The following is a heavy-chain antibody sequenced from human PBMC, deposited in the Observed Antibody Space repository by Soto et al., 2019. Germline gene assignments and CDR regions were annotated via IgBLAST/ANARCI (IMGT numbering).Heavy chain of an antibody. CDR3: AKDRGDDILTGYYYMDV. V-gene: IGHV3-23*01. J-gene: IGHJ6*03. CDR1: GFTFSSYA. CDR2: ISGSGGST. Sequence: EVQLLESGGGLVQPGGSLRLSCAASGFTFSSYAMSWVRQAPGKGLEWVSAISGSGGSTYYADSVKGRFTISRDNSKNKLYLQMNSLRAEDTAVYYCAKDRGDDILTGYYYMDVWGKGTTVTVSS. D-gene: IGHD3-9*01.